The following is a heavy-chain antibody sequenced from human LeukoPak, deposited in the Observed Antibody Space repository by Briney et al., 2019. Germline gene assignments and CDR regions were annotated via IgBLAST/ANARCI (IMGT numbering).Heavy chain of an antibody. CDR3: ARALGSLVGALGY. D-gene: IGHD1-26*01. CDR2: IKQDGSEK. J-gene: IGHJ4*02. CDR1: GFTFSSYW. V-gene: IGHV3-7*03. Sequence: GGSLRLSCAASGFTFSSYWMSWVRQAPGKGLEWVANIKQDGSEKYYVDSVKGRFTISRDNAKNSLYLQMNSLRAEDTAVYYCARALGSLVGALGYWGQGTLVTVSS.